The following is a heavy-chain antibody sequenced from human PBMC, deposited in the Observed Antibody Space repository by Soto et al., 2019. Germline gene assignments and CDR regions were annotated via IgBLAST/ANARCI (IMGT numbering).Heavy chain of an antibody. D-gene: IGHD6-6*01. J-gene: IGHJ4*02. Sequence: PGGSLRLSCAASGFTFSSYGMHWVRQAPGKGLEWVAVISYDGSNKYYADSVKGRFTISRDNSKNTLYLQMNSLRAEDTAVYHCAKDESYSSSPKYYFDYWGQGTLVTVSS. CDR1: GFTFSSYG. CDR2: ISYDGSNK. CDR3: AKDESYSSSPKYYFDY. V-gene: IGHV3-30*18.